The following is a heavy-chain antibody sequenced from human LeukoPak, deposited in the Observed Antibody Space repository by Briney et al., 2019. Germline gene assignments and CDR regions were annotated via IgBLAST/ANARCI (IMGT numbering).Heavy chain of an antibody. CDR1: GFTFSSYG. Sequence: GGSLRLSCAASGFTFSSYGMSWVRQAPGKGLEWVSAISGSGGSTYYADSMKGRFTISRDNSKNTLYLQMNSLRAEDTAVYYCAKDRLGTMVRGVIIGWFDPWGQGTLVTVSS. V-gene: IGHV3-23*01. J-gene: IGHJ5*02. D-gene: IGHD3-10*01. CDR3: AKDRLGTMVRGVIIGWFDP. CDR2: ISGSGGST.